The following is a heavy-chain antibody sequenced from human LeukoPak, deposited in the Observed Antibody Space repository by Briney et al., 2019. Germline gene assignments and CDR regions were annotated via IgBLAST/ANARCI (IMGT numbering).Heavy chain of an antibody. CDR2: ISYDGSNK. CDR1: GFTFSSYA. V-gene: IGHV3-30-3*01. Sequence: PGGSLRLSCAASGFTFSSYAMHWVRQAPGKGLEWVAVISYDGSNKYYADSVKGRFTISRDKSKNTLYLQMNSLRAEDTAVYYCARDRRYSSSWFKGMGAFDIWGQGTMVTVSS. CDR3: ARDRRYSSSWFKGMGAFDI. D-gene: IGHD6-13*01. J-gene: IGHJ3*02.